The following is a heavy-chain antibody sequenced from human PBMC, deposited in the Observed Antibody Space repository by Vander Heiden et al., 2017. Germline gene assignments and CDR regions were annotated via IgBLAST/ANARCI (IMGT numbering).Heavy chain of an antibody. CDR3: TGEGLWFGG. J-gene: IGHJ4*02. V-gene: IGHV3-73*02. CDR2: SRSKANSYAT. D-gene: IGHD3-10*01. Sequence: EVQLVASGGGLVQPGGSLKLSCAASGFTFSGSGMHWVRQASGKGLEWVGRSRSKANSYATAYAASVKGRFTISRDDSKNTAYLQMNSLKTEDTAVYYCTGEGLWFGGWGQGTLVTVSS. CDR1: GFTFSGSG.